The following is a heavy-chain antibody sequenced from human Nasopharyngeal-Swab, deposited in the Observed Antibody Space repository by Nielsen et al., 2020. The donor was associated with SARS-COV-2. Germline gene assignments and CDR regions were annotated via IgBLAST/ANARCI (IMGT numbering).Heavy chain of an antibody. D-gene: IGHD3-10*01. V-gene: IGHV3-23*01. J-gene: IGHJ4*02. CDR2: ISGSGGST. Sequence: GGSLRLSCAASGFTFSSYSMNWVRQAPGKGLEWVSAISGSGGSTYYADSVKGRFTISRDNSKNTLYLQMNSLRAEDTAVYYCAKDWGVRELGYWGQGTLVTVSS. CDR3: AKDWGVRELGY. CDR1: GFTFSSYS.